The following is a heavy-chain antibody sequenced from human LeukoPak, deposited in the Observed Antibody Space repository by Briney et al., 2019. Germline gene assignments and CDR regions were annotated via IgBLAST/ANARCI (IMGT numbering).Heavy chain of an antibody. J-gene: IGHJ4*02. CDR1: GGSISSSYYY. CDR2: IYYSGST. D-gene: IGHD2/OR15-2a*01. Sequence: SETLSLTCTVSGGSISSSYYYWGWIRQPPGKGLEWVGSIYYSGSTYYNPSLKSRVTISVDTSKNQFSLKLRSVTAADTAVYYCARALSTGNPTYYFDYWGQGTLVTVSS. CDR3: ARALSTGNPTYYFDY. V-gene: IGHV4-39*01.